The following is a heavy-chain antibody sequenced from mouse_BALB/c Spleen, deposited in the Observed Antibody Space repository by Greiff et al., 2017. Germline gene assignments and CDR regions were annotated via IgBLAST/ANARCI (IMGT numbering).Heavy chain of an antibody. V-gene: IGHV2-9*02. Sequence: VLLVESGPGLVAPSQSLSITCTVSGFSLTSYGVHWVRQPPGKGLEWLGVIWAGGSTNYNSALMSRLSISKDNSKSQVFLNMNSLQTDDTAMYYCARGGGYDVRYFDVWGAGTTVTVSA. CDR1: GFSLTSYG. D-gene: IGHD2-2*01. CDR2: IWAGGST. J-gene: IGHJ1*01. CDR3: ARGGGYDVRYFDV.